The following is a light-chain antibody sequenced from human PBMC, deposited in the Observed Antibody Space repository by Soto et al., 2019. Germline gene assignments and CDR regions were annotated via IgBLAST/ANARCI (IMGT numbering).Light chain of an antibody. V-gene: IGKV3-15*01. Sequence: EIVMTQSPGTLSLSPGDTATLSCRASQSVSSDLAWYQQKPGQAPRLLIFGASARPTGIPARFSGSGSGTDFTLTISSLESEDFAVYYCQQYGSSPWTSGQGTKVDIK. J-gene: IGKJ1*01. CDR2: GAS. CDR3: QQYGSSPWT. CDR1: QSVSSD.